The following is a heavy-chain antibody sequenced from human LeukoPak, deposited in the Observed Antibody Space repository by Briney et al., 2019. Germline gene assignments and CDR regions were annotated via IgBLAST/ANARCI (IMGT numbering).Heavy chain of an antibody. CDR3: AKEGRYCSSTSCDYYFDN. CDR1: GFTFSSYG. D-gene: IGHD2-2*01. CDR2: VSSDGSNK. Sequence: AGSLTLTCAASGFTFSSYGMNWVRQAPGKGLEWVGVVSSDGSNKYYADSVKGRFTISRDNSKNTVYLQMNSLRVEDTAVYYCAKEGRYCSSTSCDYYFDNWGQGTLVTVSS. J-gene: IGHJ4*02. V-gene: IGHV3-30*18.